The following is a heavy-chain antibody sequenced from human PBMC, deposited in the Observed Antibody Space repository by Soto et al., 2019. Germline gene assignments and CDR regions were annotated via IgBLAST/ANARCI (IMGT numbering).Heavy chain of an antibody. CDR2: SRPDTDDR. J-gene: IGHJ4*01. Sequence: GGSLRLSCTVSGFNFSRYWMNWVRQDPGKGLEWVANSRPDTDDRFHADSVRGRFSISRDNAKKSLFLQMNSLRVEDTAIYYCAREDGTFDYWG. CDR1: GFNFSRYW. V-gene: IGHV3-7*04. CDR3: AREDGTFDY. D-gene: IGHD1-26*01.